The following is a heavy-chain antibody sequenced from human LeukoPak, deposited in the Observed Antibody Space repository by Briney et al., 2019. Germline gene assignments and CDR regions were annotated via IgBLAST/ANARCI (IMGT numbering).Heavy chain of an antibody. CDR3: ARCDHYYDSSGTISYFDY. V-gene: IGHV4-31*03. Sequence: SETLSLTCTVSGGSISSGGYYWSWIRQHPGKGLEWIGYIYYSGSTYYNPSLKSRVTISVDTSKNQFSLKLSSVTAADTAVYYCARCDHYYDSSGTISYFDYWGQGTLVTVSS. CDR2: IYYSGST. CDR1: GGSISSGGYY. J-gene: IGHJ4*02. D-gene: IGHD3-22*01.